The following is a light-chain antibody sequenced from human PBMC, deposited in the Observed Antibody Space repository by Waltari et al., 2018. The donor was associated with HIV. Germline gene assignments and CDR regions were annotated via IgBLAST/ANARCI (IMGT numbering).Light chain of an antibody. V-gene: IGLV3-25*03. CDR2: KDT. J-gene: IGLJ3*02. Sequence: SYELTQPPSVSVSPGQTARITCSGHVLSKQYAYWYHQKPGQAPVLVIYKDTKRPAGIPARFSGTSSGTTVTLTISGVQAEDEGDYDCQSADTRNTYPPRVFGGGTRLTVL. CDR1: VLSKQY. CDR3: QSADTRNTYPPRV.